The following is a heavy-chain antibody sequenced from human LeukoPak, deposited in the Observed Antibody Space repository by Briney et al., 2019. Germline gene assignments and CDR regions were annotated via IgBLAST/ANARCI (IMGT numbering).Heavy chain of an antibody. CDR2: VSSSSAYI. CDR3: ATGMVRGVTDY. V-gene: IGHV3-21*01. CDR1: GFTFINYN. D-gene: IGHD3-10*01. J-gene: IGHJ4*02. Sequence: GGSLRLSCAASGFTFINYNMNWVRQAPGKGLEWVSSVSSSSAYIYYADSVKGRFTISRDNSKNTLYLQMNSLRAEDTAVYYCATGMVRGVTDYWGQGTLVTVSS.